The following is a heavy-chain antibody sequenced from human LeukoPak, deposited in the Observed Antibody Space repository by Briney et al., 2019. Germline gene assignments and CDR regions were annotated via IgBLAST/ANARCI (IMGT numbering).Heavy chain of an antibody. Sequence: GASVKVSCKASGYTFTSYYMHWVRQAPGQGLEWMGIINPSGGSTSYAQKFQGRVTMTRDMSTSTVYMELSSLRSEDMAVYYCARMYSSGPLDYWGQGTLVTVSS. D-gene: IGHD6-19*01. CDR3: ARMYSSGPLDY. V-gene: IGHV1-46*01. CDR1: GYTFTSYY. CDR2: INPSGGST. J-gene: IGHJ4*02.